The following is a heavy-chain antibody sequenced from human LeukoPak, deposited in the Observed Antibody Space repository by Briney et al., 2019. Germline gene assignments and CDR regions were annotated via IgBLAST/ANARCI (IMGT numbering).Heavy chain of an antibody. CDR1: GFTFSSYS. D-gene: IGHD2-15*01. Sequence: GGSLRLSCAASGFTFSSYSMNWVRQAPGKGLEWVSSISSSSSYIYHADSLKGRFTISRDNAKNSLYLQMNSLRAEDTAVYYCARDLRYCSGGSCYGTPDYWGQGTLVTVSS. CDR2: ISSSSSYI. V-gene: IGHV3-21*01. CDR3: ARDLRYCSGGSCYGTPDY. J-gene: IGHJ4*02.